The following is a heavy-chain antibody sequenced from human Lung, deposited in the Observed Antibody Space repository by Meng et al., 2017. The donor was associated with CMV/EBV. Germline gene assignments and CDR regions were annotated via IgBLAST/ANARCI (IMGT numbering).Heavy chain of an antibody. J-gene: IGHJ4*02. CDR1: GFTFSTYS. CDR2: INAGSSSI. CDR3: TGKGFDY. Sequence: ESXKISCAASGFTFSTYSVNWVRQAPGKGLEWVSYINAGSSSILYADSVKGRFTISRDNAKSALFLQMSRLRVEDTAIYYCTGKGFDYWGQGALVTVSS. D-gene: IGHD1-1*01. V-gene: IGHV3-48*04.